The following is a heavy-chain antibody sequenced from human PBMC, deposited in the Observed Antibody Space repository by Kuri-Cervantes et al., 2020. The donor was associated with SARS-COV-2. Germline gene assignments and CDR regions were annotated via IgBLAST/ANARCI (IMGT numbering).Heavy chain of an antibody. CDR3: ARRAAAGTILLDY. D-gene: IGHD6-13*01. V-gene: IGHV4-38-2*02. CDR1: GYSISSGYY. Sequence: SETLSLTCTVSGYSISSGYYWGWIRQSPGKGLEWIGSIYHSGSTYYNPSLKSRVTISVDTSKNQFSLKLSSVTAADTAVYYCARRAAAGTILLDYWGQGTLVTVSS. J-gene: IGHJ4*02. CDR2: IYHSGST.